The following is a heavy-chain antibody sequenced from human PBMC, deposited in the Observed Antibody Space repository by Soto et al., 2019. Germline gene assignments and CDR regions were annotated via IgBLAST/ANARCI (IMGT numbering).Heavy chain of an antibody. D-gene: IGHD4-17*01. CDR1: GFTVSSNY. Sequence: GWSLRLSCAASGFTVSSNYMSWVRQAPGKGLEWVSVIYSGGSTYYADSVKGRFTISRDNSKNTLYLQMNSLRAEDTAVYYCARDRTTVVTDYWYFDLWGGGTLVTVSS. CDR3: ARDRTTVVTDYWYFDL. CDR2: IYSGGST. V-gene: IGHV3-53*01. J-gene: IGHJ2*01.